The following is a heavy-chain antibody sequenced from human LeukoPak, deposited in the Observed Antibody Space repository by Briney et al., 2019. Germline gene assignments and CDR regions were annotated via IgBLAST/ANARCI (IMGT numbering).Heavy chain of an antibody. D-gene: IGHD3-16*01. V-gene: IGHV3-23*01. CDR2: ISGSGGST. CDR3: AIGPTNLGQGGDYGL. CDR1: GFSFSSYA. Sequence: GGSLRLSCAASGFSFSSYAMSWVRQAPAKGLEGVSVISGSGGSTYYADSVKGRFTISRDNSKNTLYLQMNSLRAEDTAVYYCAIGPTNLGQGGDYGLCGRGTLVTVSS. J-gene: IGHJ2*01.